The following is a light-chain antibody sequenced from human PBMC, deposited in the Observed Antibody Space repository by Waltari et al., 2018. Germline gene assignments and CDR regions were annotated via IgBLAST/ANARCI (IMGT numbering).Light chain of an antibody. CDR3: QHYYGWTRT. V-gene: IGKV3-15*01. CDR2: GVS. Sequence: EIVLTQSPATLSVSPGATATLSCRASQSVSHNLAWYQQISGQSPRLLLYGVSTRAVGVPERFSGSGSGTDFTLTITDLQSEDFAIYFYQHYYGWTRTFGQGTKV. J-gene: IGKJ1*01. CDR1: QSVSHN.